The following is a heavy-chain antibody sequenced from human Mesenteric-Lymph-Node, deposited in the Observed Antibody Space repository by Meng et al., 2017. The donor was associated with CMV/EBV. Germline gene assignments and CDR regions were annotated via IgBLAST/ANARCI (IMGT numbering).Heavy chain of an antibody. D-gene: IGHD3-10*01. V-gene: IGHV3-30*10. Sequence: FTFSNYVIHWVRQAPGKGLEWVAVISYDGSNKYYSDSVKGRFTISRDNSKNTLYLQMNSLRAEDTAVYYCARDTMVRGVTSGGWFDSWGQGTLVTVSS. J-gene: IGHJ5*01. CDR3: ARDTMVRGVTSGGWFDS. CDR2: ISYDGSNK. CDR1: FTFSNYV.